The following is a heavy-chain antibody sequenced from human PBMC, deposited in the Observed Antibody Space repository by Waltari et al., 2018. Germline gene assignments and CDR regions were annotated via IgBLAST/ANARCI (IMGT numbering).Heavy chain of an antibody. CDR3: ARFRIAARPASYYFDY. CDR2: MNPNSGNT. V-gene: IGHV1-8*02. Sequence: QVQLVQSGAEVKKPGASVTVSCKASGYTFTSYDLHWVHPATGQGLEWMGWMNPNSGNTGYAQKFQGRVTMTRNTSISTAYMELSSLRSEDTAVYYCARFRIAARPASYYFDYWGQGTLVTVSS. J-gene: IGHJ4*02. CDR1: GYTFTSYD. D-gene: IGHD6-6*01.